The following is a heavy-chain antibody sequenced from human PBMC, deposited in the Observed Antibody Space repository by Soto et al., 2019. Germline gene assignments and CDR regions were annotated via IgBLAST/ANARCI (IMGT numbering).Heavy chain of an antibody. Sequence: SETLSLTCTVSGGSISSYYWGWIRQPPGKGLEWIGYIYYSGSTNYNPSLKSRVTISVDTSKNQFSLKLSSVTAADTAVYYCARGSYYDWDAFDIWGQGTMVTVSS. V-gene: IGHV4-59*01. CDR1: GGSISSYY. D-gene: IGHD3-22*01. J-gene: IGHJ3*02. CDR3: ARGSYYDWDAFDI. CDR2: IYYSGST.